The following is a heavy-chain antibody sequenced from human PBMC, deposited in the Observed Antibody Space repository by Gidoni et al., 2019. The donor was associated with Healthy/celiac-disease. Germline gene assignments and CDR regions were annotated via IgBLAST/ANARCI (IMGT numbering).Heavy chain of an antibody. CDR1: GGSISSGSYY. J-gene: IGHJ6*02. V-gene: IGHV4-61*02. CDR3: AREGKGPDYYYYYGMDV. Sequence: QVQLQESGPGLVKPSQTLSLTCTVSGGSISSGSYYWSWIRQPAGKGLEWIGRIYTSGSTNYNPSLKSRVTISVDTSKNQFSLKLSSVTAADTAVYYCAREGKGPDYYYYYGMDVWGQGTTVTVSS. CDR2: IYTSGST.